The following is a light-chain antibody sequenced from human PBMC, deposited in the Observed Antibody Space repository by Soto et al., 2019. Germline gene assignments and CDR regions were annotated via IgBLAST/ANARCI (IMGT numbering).Light chain of an antibody. V-gene: IGLV1-44*01. Sequence: QSVLTQPPSASGTPGQRVTIACSGSSSNIGSTTVKWYQQLPGTAPTLLIYNHNQRPSGVPDRVSGSNSGTSASLAISGLQSEDEADYYCASWDDSLNGVLLGGGTKVTV. CDR2: NHN. CDR3: ASWDDSLNGVL. J-gene: IGLJ3*02. CDR1: SSNIGSTT.